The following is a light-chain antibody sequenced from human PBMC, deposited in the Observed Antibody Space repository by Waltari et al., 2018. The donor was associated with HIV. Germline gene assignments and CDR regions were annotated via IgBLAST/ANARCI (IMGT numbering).Light chain of an antibody. Sequence: QPVLTQPPSASGTPGQRVTISCSGSSTNFVRNSVNWYQHRPGTAPKLLIYNNNQRPSGFPVRCSGSMAGTSASLAISGLQSEDEAEYFCAARYYSLSGPYVFGTGTKVTVL. CDR1: STNFVRNS. J-gene: IGLJ1*01. CDR2: NNN. CDR3: AARYYSLSGPYV. V-gene: IGLV1-44*01.